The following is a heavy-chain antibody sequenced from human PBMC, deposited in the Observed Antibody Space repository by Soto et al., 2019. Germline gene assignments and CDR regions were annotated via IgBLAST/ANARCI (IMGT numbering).Heavy chain of an antibody. CDR1: GYSIRNGYY. J-gene: IGHJ5*02. D-gene: IGHD2-21*02. CDR3: ARVGPYCGGDCYSPPP. CDR2: IYHSGST. V-gene: IGHV4-38-2*02. Sequence: SETLSLTCTVSGYSIRNGYYWGWIRQPPGKGLEWIGTIYHSGSTYYNPSLKSRVTISVDASEDHFSLKLSSVTAADTAVYYCARVGPYCGGDCYSPPPWGQGTLVTVSS.